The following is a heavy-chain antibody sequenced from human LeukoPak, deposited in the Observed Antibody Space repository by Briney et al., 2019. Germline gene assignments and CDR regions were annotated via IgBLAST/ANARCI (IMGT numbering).Heavy chain of an antibody. D-gene: IGHD7-27*01. CDR2: IHTGGST. Sequence: GGSLRLSCAASGFTVSSNYMSWVRQAPGKGLEWVSIIHTGGSTYYADSVKGRFTISRDNSKNTLYLQMDSLRAEDTAVYYCAKTGAGYYYMDVWGKGTTVTVSS. CDR3: AKTGAGYYYMDV. CDR1: GFTVSSNY. V-gene: IGHV3-66*01. J-gene: IGHJ6*03.